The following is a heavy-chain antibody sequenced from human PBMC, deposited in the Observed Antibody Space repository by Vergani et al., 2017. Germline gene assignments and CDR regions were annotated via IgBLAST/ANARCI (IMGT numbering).Heavy chain of an antibody. CDR3: ARDSXVAVTSMSSGMDV. D-gene: IGHD6-19*01. Sequence: QVQLVQSGAEVKKPGSSVKVSCKASGGTFSSYAISWVRQAPGQGLEWMGRIIPILGIANYAQNFQGRVTITADKSTRTAYMELSSLRSEDTAVYYCARDSXVAVTSMSSGMDVWGQGTTVTVSS. J-gene: IGHJ6*02. CDR2: IIPILGIA. V-gene: IGHV1-69*04. CDR1: GGTFSSYA.